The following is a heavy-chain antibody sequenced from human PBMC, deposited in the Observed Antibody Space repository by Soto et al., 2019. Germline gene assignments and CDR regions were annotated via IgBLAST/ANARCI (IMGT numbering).Heavy chain of an antibody. D-gene: IGHD6-6*01. CDR3: AISIAPHYYYYGMDV. Sequence: VGSLRLSCAASGFTFSSYAMHWVRQAPGKGLEWVAVISYDGSNKYYADSVKGRFTISRDNSKNTLYLQMNSLRAEDTAVYYCAISIAPHYYYYGMDVWGQGTTVTVSS. V-gene: IGHV3-30-3*01. J-gene: IGHJ6*02. CDR2: ISYDGSNK. CDR1: GFTFSSYA.